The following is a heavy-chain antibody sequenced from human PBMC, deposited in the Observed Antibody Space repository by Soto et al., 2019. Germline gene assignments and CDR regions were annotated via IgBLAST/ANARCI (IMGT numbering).Heavy chain of an antibody. CDR3: ARSFYDSSGYYSFDY. V-gene: IGHV4-4*02. Sequence: SETLSLTCAVSGGSISSSNWWSWVRQPPGKGLEWIGKIYHSGSTNYNPSLKSRVTISVDKSKNQFSLKLSSVTAADTAVYYCARSFYDSSGYYSFDYWGQGTLVTVSS. CDR1: GGSISSSNW. CDR2: IYHSGST. J-gene: IGHJ4*02. D-gene: IGHD3-22*01.